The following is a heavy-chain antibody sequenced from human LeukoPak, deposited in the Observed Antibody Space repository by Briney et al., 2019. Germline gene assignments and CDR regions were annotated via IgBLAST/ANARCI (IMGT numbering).Heavy chain of an antibody. CDR3: ARSGSTGYSLDY. CDR1: GYSFTVYF. CDR2: IDPNSGDT. V-gene: IGHV1-2*02. Sequence: ASVKVSFTASGYSFTVYFIHWVRQAPGQGLEWMGCIDPNSGDTKYAQKFQGRVSMPRDTATRTAYMELSRLRSDDTAVYFCARSGSTGYSLDYWGQGTLVTVSS. D-gene: IGHD3-22*01. J-gene: IGHJ4*02.